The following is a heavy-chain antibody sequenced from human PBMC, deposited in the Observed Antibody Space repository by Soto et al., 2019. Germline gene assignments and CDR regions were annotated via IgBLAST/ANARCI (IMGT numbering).Heavy chain of an antibody. CDR1: GFTFSTYA. D-gene: IGHD3-10*01. J-gene: IGHJ4*02. CDR3: AKGTYYYGSAPYYFDY. CDR2: IISSGGST. Sequence: GGSLRLSCAASGFTFSTYAMNWVRQAPGKGLEWVSLIISSGGSTYYADSVKGRFTISRDNSKNTLYLQMNSLRADDTAVYYCAKGTYYYGSAPYYFDYWGQGTLVTVSS. V-gene: IGHV3-23*01.